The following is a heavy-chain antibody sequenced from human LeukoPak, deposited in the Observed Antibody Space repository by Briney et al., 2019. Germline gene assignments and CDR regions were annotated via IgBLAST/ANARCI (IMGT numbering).Heavy chain of an antibody. CDR2: IYYSGST. V-gene: IGHV4-31*03. D-gene: IGHD3-10*01. Sequence: SETLSLTCTVSGGSISSGGYYWSWIRQHPGKGLEWIGYIYYSGSTYYNPSLKSRVTISVDTSKNQFSLKLSSVTAADTAVYYWERGYGSERGYYFDYWGQGTLVTVSS. CDR3: ERGYGSERGYYFDY. J-gene: IGHJ4*02. CDR1: GGSISSGGYY.